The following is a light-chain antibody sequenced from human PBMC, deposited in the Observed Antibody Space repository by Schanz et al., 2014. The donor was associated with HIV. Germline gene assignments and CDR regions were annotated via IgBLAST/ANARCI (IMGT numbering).Light chain of an antibody. Sequence: QSVLTQPPSASGTPGQRVTISCSGSSSNIGSNTVNWYQHLPGTAPKVLIYNNNQRPSGVPDRLSGSKSGTSASLAISRLQSEDEADYYCAAWDDSLKGWVFGGGTKLTVL. CDR3: AAWDDSLKGWV. V-gene: IGLV1-44*01. CDR1: SSNIGSNT. J-gene: IGLJ3*02. CDR2: NNN.